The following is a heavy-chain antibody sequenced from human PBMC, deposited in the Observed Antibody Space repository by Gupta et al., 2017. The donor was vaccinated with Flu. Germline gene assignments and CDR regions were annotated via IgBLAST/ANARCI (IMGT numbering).Heavy chain of an antibody. CDR1: AFTFIEYG. CDR2: LSYSAYST. CDR3: AKHMTGSTVDYFDF. Sequence: EVQLLASGGGLVSPGGSLRLSCAASAFTFIEYGMGWVRQARGKGVEWFSSLSYSAYSTYYADSVKGRFTISRDNFKDTLYLQMNSLRAEDTAVYYCAKHMTGSTVDYFDFWGQGTLVTVSS. V-gene: IGHV3-23*01. J-gene: IGHJ4*02. D-gene: IGHD2-8*02.